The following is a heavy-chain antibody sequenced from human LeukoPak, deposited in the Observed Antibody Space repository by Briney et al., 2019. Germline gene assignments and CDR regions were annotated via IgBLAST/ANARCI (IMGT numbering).Heavy chain of an antibody. J-gene: IGHJ3*01. CDR3: AREGGSNLLSSDTFDF. CDR2: IGSSGGTI. Sequence: TGGSLRLSCVVSGFTFSSCEMNWVRQAPGKGLEWVSYIGSSGGTIYYADSVKGRFTISRDNAKISLYLQMNSLRAEDTAVYYCAREGGSNLLSSDTFDFWGQGTMVTVSS. V-gene: IGHV3-48*03. CDR1: GFTFSSCE. D-gene: IGHD2-15*01.